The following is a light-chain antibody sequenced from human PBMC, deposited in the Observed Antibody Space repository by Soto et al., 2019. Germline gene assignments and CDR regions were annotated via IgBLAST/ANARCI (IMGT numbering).Light chain of an antibody. V-gene: IGLV2-23*01. Sequence: QSVLTQPASVSGCPGQSITISCTGTSSDVGSYNLVSWYQQHPGKAPKLIIYEDSKRPSGVSNRFSGSKSGNTASLTISGLQTEDEADYYCCSYADSSTYVFGTGTKVTVL. CDR1: SSDVGSYNL. J-gene: IGLJ1*01. CDR3: CSYADSSTYV. CDR2: EDS.